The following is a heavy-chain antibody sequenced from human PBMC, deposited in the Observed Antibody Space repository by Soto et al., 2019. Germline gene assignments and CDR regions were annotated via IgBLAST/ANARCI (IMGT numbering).Heavy chain of an antibody. V-gene: IGHV3-9*02. CDR1: GFTADDYV. Sequence: DVQLVESGGGLVQPGRSLRLSCVASGFTADDYVMHWVRQAPGKGLEWVSGISSNSDTIDYADSVKGRFTISRDNAKNSLFLQMNSLRPEDTALYYCAKDMKWGGMTTIHYFASWGQGTLVTVSS. CDR3: AKDMKWGGMTTIHYFAS. J-gene: IGHJ4*02. D-gene: IGHD4-17*01. CDR2: ISSNSDTI.